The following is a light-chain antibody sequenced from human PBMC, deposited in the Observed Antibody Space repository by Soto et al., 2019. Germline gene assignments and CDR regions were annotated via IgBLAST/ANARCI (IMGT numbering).Light chain of an antibody. CDR1: QSVSTY. J-gene: IGKJ2*01. CDR2: DAS. V-gene: IGKV3-11*01. CDR3: QQRADWPYT. Sequence: EIVLTQSPATLSLSPGERGTLSCRASQSVSTYLGWYQQKPGQAPRLLIHDASNRATGTPARFSGSGSGTDSTLTISSLEPEDFAVYYCQQRADWPYTFGQGTRLEIK.